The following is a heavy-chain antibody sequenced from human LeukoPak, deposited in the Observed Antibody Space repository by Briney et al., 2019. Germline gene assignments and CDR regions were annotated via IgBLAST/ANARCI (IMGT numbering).Heavy chain of an antibody. Sequence: PGGSLRLSCAASGFTFSSYWMHWVRHAPGKGLMWVSRINSDGSSTSYADSVKGRVTISRDNANNTLYLQMNSLRAEDTAVYYCARDVYCGGDCYGIFDYWGQGTLVTVSS. CDR2: INSDGSST. V-gene: IGHV3-74*01. J-gene: IGHJ4*02. D-gene: IGHD2-21*02. CDR3: ARDVYCGGDCYGIFDY. CDR1: GFTFSSYW.